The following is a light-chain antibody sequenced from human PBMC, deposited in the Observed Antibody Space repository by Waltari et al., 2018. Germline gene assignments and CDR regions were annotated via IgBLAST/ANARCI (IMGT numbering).Light chain of an antibody. J-gene: IGLJ2*01. CDR2: GGN. CDR3: QSYDTTLSVV. V-gene: IGLV1-40*01. CDR1: GSNIGAGYD. Sequence: QSVLTQPPSVSGAPGQRVTISCSGSGSNIGAGYDVHWYRQLPGKAPQLRIYGGNPLPPGVSDRFSGSQFDTSASLVIAGLQADDEADYYCQSYDTTLSVVFGGGTKLTVL.